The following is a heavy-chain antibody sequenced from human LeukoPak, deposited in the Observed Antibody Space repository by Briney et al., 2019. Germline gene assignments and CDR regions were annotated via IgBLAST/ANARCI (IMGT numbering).Heavy chain of an antibody. V-gene: IGHV4-30-4*01. CDR3: ARDRSQWTVPQHWFDP. CDR1: GGSISSGDYY. Sequence: SQTLSLTCTVSGGSISSGDYYWSWIRQPPGKGLEWIGYIYYNGSTYYNPSLKSRVTISVDTSKNQFSLKLTSVTAADTAVYYCARDRSQWTVPQHWFDPWGQGTLVTVSS. D-gene: IGHD4-17*01. J-gene: IGHJ5*02. CDR2: IYYNGST.